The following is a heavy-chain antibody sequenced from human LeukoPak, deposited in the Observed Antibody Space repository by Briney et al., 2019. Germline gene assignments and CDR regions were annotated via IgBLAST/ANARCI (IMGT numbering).Heavy chain of an antibody. CDR3: VRDYSYGTE. D-gene: IGHD5-18*01. Sequence: GGSLRLSCVASGFSVSSNYLSWVRQAPGKGLEWVSLIYSGGSTYYADSVKRRFTISRDNSKNQLYLQMNSLRAEDTAVYYCVRDYSYGTEWGQGTLVTVSS. CDR2: IYSGGST. CDR1: GFSVSSNY. J-gene: IGHJ4*02. V-gene: IGHV3-53*01.